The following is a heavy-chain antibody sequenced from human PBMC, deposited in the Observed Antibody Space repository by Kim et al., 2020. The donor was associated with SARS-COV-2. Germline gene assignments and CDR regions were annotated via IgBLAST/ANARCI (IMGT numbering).Heavy chain of an antibody. CDR3: ARAEWAREYYGLDV. CDR1: GFTFSSYA. Sequence: GGSLGLSCAASGFTFSSYAMHWVRQAPGKGLEWVAVISYDGSNKYYADSVKGRFTISRDNSKNTLYLQMNSLRAEDTAVYYCARAEWAREYYGLDVWGQGTTVTVSS. CDR2: ISYDGSNK. D-gene: IGHD1-26*01. V-gene: IGHV3-30-3*01. J-gene: IGHJ6*02.